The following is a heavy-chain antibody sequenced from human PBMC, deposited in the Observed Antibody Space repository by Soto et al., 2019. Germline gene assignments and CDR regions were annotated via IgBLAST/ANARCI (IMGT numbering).Heavy chain of an antibody. Sequence: EVQLLESGGGLVQPGGSLRLSCAASGFSFSTYAMSWVRQAPWKGLEWVSALSGSGGSTYYADSVKGRFTISRDNSKNTVYLQMNSLRADDTAVYFCAKGSSTPPNWFGPWGQGTLVTVSS. J-gene: IGHJ5*02. CDR1: GFSFSTYA. V-gene: IGHV3-23*01. CDR2: LSGSGGST. CDR3: AKGSSTPPNWFGP.